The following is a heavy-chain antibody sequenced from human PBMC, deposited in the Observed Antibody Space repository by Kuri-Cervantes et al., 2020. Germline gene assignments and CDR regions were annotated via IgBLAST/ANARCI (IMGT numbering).Heavy chain of an antibody. V-gene: IGHV3-48*01. J-gene: IGHJ4*02. CDR2: ISSSSNSK. CDR1: GFTFSSYT. CDR3: ARDYGSGSLYTFYIDY. D-gene: IGHD3-10*01. Sequence: GEYLKISCAAPGFTFSSYTLTWVRPAPGKGLEWVAYISSSSNSKLYADSVKGRFTISRDNAQYSLYLQMNCLRAEDTAVYYCARDYGSGSLYTFYIDYWGQGTLVTVSS.